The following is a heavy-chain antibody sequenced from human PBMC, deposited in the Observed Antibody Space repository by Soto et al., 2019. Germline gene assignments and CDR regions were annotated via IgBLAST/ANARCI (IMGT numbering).Heavy chain of an antibody. Sequence: SETLSLTCAVYGGSFSGYYWSWIRQPPGKGLEWIGEINHSGSTNYNPSLKSRVTISVDTSKNQFSLKLSSVTAADTAVYYCARSAAAGTDGYNSFSDYWGQGTLVTVSS. J-gene: IGHJ4*02. CDR3: ARSAAAGTDGYNSFSDY. D-gene: IGHD6-13*01. V-gene: IGHV4-34*01. CDR2: INHSGST. CDR1: GGSFSGYY.